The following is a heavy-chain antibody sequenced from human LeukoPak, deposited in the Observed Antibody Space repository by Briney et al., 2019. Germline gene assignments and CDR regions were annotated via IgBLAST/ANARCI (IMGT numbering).Heavy chain of an antibody. CDR3: ARSDILTGYYYFDY. D-gene: IGHD3-9*01. J-gene: IGHJ4*02. CDR1: GFTFSSYG. V-gene: IGHV3-33*01. CDR2: IWYDGSNK. Sequence: PGESLRLSCAASGFTFSSYGMHWVRQAPGKGLEWVAVIWYDGSNKYYADSVKGRFTISRDNSKNTLYLQMNSLRAEDTAVYYCARSDILTGYYYFDYWGQGTLVTVSS.